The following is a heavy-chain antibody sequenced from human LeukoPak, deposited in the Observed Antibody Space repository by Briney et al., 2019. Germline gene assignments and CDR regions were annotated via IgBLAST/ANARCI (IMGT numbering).Heavy chain of an antibody. CDR3: ARVTRPSDYDFWSGLDF. J-gene: IGHJ4*02. D-gene: IGHD3-3*01. CDR1: GFTFSSYS. Sequence: GGSLRLSCAASGFTFSSYSMNWVRQAPGKGLEWVSSISTSSSYINYADSVKGRFTISRDNAKNSLYLQMNSLRAEDTAVYYCARVTRPSDYDFWSGLDFWGQGTLVTVSS. CDR2: ISTSSSYI. V-gene: IGHV3-21*01.